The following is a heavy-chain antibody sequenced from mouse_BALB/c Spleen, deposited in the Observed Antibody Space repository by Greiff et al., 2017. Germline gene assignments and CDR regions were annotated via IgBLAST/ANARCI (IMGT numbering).Heavy chain of an antibody. CDR3: TSFDY. J-gene: IGHJ2*01. V-gene: IGHV1S22*01. CDR1: GYTFTSYW. CDR2: IYPGSGST. Sequence: LQQPGSELVRPGASVKLSCKASGYTFTSYWMHWVKQRPGQGLEWIGNIYPGSGSTNYDEKFKSKATLTVDTSSSTAYMQLSSLTSEDSAVYYCTSFDYWGQGTTLTVSS.